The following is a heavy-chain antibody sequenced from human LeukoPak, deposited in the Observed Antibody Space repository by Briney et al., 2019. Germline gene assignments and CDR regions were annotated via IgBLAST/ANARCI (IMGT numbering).Heavy chain of an antibody. CDR1: GYTFITYY. D-gene: IGHD3-22*01. J-gene: IGHJ3*02. V-gene: IGHV1-46*01. CDR2: INPSGGGT. CDR3: ARALARSGYFSPDAFDI. Sequence: GASVKVSCKASGYTFITYYLHWVRQAPGQGPEWMGVINPSGGGTTYAQKFQGRVTMTRDTSTSTVYMELSSLRSEDTAVYYCARALARSGYFSPDAFDIWGQGTMVTVSS.